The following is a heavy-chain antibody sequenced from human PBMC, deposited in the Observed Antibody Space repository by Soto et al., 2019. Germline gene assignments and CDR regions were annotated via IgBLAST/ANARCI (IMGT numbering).Heavy chain of an antibody. CDR2: ISGSGGST. CDR3: APFSGSFPFDY. Sequence: GGSLRLSCAASGFTFSSYAMSWVRQAPGKGLEWVSAISGSGGSTYYADSVKGRFTISRDNAKNTLYLQMNSLRAEDTAVYYCAPFSGSFPFDYWGQGTLVTVSS. V-gene: IGHV3-23*01. J-gene: IGHJ4*02. D-gene: IGHD1-26*01. CDR1: GFTFSSYA.